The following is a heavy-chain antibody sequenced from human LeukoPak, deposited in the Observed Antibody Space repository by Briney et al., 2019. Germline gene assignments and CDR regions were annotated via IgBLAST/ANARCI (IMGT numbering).Heavy chain of an antibody. CDR3: ARGGDDFDLEGD. J-gene: IGHJ4*02. CDR1: GYTFTGYY. CDR2: IYPNSGGT. Sequence: ASVKVSCKASGYTFTGYYMRCVRQAPGQGLEWMGWIYPNSGGTNYAQKFQGRVTMTRDTSISTAYMELSRLRSDDTAVYYCARGGDDFDLEGDWGQGTLVTVSS. V-gene: IGHV1-2*02. D-gene: IGHD3-3*01.